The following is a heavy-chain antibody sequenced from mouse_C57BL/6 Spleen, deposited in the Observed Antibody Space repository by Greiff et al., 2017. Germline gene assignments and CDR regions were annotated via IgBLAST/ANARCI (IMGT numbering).Heavy chain of an antibody. J-gene: IGHJ2*01. Sequence: QVQLKESGAELVRPGASVKLSCKASGYTFTDYYINWVKQRPGQGLEWIARIYPGSGNTYYNEKFKGKATLTAEKSSSTAYMQLSSLTSEDSAVYFCARNTWFDYWGQGTTLTVSS. CDR3: ARNTWFDY. D-gene: IGHD5-1-1*01. CDR2: IYPGSGNT. V-gene: IGHV1-76*01. CDR1: GYTFTDYY.